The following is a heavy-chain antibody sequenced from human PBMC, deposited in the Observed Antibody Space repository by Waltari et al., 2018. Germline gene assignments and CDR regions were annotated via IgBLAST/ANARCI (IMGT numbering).Heavy chain of an antibody. V-gene: IGHV4-38-2*01. D-gene: IGHD2-8*02. CDR1: GYAINSGFY. CDR3: TRQTLGYCTSAACRRLEA. CDR2: IYHDGTT. J-gene: IGHJ5*02. Sequence: QVQLQESGPRLVKPSETLSLTCDVSGYAINSGFYWGWFRQAPAKGREWIATIYHDGTTFYNPSLTSRVTTAMDTSKNQISLKLKSVTAADTAVYYCTRQTLGYCTSAACRRLEAWGQGTLVTVSS.